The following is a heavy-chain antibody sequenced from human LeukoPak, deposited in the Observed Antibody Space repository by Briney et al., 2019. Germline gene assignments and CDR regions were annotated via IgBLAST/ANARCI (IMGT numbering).Heavy chain of an antibody. CDR3: ASPGEVISH. D-gene: IGHD3-10*01. CDR2: IKQDGSEK. Sequence: GETLRLSCAASGFTFSSHGMNWVRQAPGKGLEWVANIKQDGSEKYYVDSVKGRFTISRDNAKNSLYLQMNSLRAEDTAVYYCASPGEVISHWGQGTLVTVSS. CDR1: GFTFSSHG. J-gene: IGHJ4*02. V-gene: IGHV3-7*01.